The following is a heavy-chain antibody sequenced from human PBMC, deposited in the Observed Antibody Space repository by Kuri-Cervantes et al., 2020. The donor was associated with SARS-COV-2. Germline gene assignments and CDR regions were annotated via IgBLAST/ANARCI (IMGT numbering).Heavy chain of an antibody. V-gene: IGHV3-49*03. CDR3: TRGGGVTGYYYYYMDV. CDR1: GGSISSYY. J-gene: IGHJ6*03. D-gene: IGHD3-16*01. Sequence: LSLTCTVSGGSISSYYWSWIRQPPGKGLEWVGFIRSKAYGGTTEYAASVKGRFTISRDDSKSIAYLQMNSLKTEDTAAYYCTRGGGVTGYYYYYMDVWGKGTTVTVSS. CDR2: IRSKAYGGTT.